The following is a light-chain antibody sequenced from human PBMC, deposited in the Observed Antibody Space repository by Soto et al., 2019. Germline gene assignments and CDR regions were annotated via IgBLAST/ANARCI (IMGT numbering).Light chain of an antibody. CDR1: NLDVGAFNS. J-gene: IGLJ2*01. CDR3: SSYTTSSTLVI. V-gene: IGLV2-14*03. Sequence: QSALTQPASVSGSPGQSITISCTGNNLDVGAFNSVSWYQQHPGKAPKLMLYDVSTRPSRVSDRFSGSKSGNTASLTISGLQGEDEADYYCSSYTTSSTLVIFGGGTKVTVL. CDR2: DVS.